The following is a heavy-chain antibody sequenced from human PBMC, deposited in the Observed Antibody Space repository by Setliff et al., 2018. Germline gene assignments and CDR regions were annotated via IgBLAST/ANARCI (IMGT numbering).Heavy chain of an antibody. CDR2: INAGNGNT. V-gene: IGHV1-3*01. CDR1: GYTFTSYT. J-gene: IGHJ5*02. D-gene: IGHD4-17*01. Sequence: ASVKASCKASGYTFTSYTLHWVRQAPGQRLEWMGWINAGNGNTKYSQKFQGRVTLTRDTSASIAYMELSSLRSEDTAVYFCARGSSVTTGGPQFDPWGQGTLVTVSS. CDR3: ARGSSVTTGGPQFDP.